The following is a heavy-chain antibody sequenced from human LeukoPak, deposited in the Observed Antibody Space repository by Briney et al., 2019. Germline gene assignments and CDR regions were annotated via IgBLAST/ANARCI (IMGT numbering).Heavy chain of an antibody. J-gene: IGHJ5*02. Sequence: SETLSLTCAVYGGSLSGYYWSWIRQPPGKGLEWIGEINHSGSTNYNPSLKSRVTISVDPSKNQFSLKLSSVTAADTAIYYCARLRCADCYPNWFDPWGQGTLVTVSS. D-gene: IGHD2-21*02. CDR2: INHSGST. V-gene: IGHV4-34*01. CDR3: ARLRCADCYPNWFDP. CDR1: GGSLSGYY.